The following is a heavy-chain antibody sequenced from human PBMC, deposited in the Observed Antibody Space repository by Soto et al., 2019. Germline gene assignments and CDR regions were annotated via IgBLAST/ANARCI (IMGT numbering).Heavy chain of an antibody. D-gene: IGHD2-21*01. J-gene: IGHJ5*02. CDR3: ARVGDIVVVGPWFDP. CDR1: GYIFTSYG. CDR2: ISADNGDT. Sequence: GASVKVSCKASGYIFTSYGISWVRQAPGQGLEWMGSISADNGDTKSAQKFQGRVTMTTDTSTNTGHMELRGLRYDDTAVYYCARVGDIVVVGPWFDPWGQGTQVTVSS. V-gene: IGHV1-18*01.